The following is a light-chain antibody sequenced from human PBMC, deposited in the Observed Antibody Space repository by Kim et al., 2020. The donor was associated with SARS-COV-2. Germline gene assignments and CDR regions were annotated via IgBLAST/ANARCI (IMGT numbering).Light chain of an antibody. Sequence: SVTLSCSGTSSDGGSHNRVSCDQQPPAPAPKLMFYGVSPRPAGAPNRSSGSKSGNTASLTISVLQAEDGADYYGASFTSSNTWVFGGGTQLTVL. CDR2: GVS. J-gene: IGLJ2*01. V-gene: IGLV2-18*02. CDR1: SSDGGSHNR. CDR3: ASFTSSNTWV.